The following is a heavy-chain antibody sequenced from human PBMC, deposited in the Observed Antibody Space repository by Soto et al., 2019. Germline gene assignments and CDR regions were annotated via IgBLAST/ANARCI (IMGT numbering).Heavy chain of an antibody. CDR2: ISSGGST. V-gene: IGHV3-23*01. Sequence: GSLRLSCAASGFTFTSYAMGWVRQAPGKGLEWVSVISSGGSTYYADSVRGRFTISRDNSKDTLSLQMNSLRAEDTAVYYCAKRRGAGGHFDYWGQGALVTVSS. CDR1: GFTFTSYA. D-gene: IGHD2-15*01. CDR3: AKRRGAGGHFDY. J-gene: IGHJ4*02.